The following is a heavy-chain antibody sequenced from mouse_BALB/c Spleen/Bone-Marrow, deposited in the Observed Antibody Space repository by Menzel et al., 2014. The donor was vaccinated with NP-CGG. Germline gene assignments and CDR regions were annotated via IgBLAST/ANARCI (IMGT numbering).Heavy chain of an antibody. D-gene: IGHD1-1*01. CDR1: GFAFCSYD. J-gene: IGHJ4*01. Sequence: EVHLVESGGGLVKPGGSLKLSCAASGFAFCSYDMSWVRQTPEKRLEWVAYISSGGGSTYYPDTVKGRFTISRDNAKNTLYLQMSSLKSEDTAMYYCARPLYYYGSSPFYAMDYWGQGTSVTVSS. CDR2: ISSGGGST. V-gene: IGHV5-12-1*01. CDR3: ARPLYYYGSSPFYAMDY.